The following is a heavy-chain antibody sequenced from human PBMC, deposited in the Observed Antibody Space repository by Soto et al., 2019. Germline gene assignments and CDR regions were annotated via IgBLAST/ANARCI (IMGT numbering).Heavy chain of an antibody. CDR1: GFTFSSYG. D-gene: IGHD6-25*01. CDR2: ISYDGSNK. V-gene: IGHV3-30*18. J-gene: IGHJ3*02. Sequence: QVQLVESGGGVVQPGRSLRLSCAASGFTFSSYGMHWVRQAPGKGLEWVAVISYDGSNKYYADSVKGRFTISRDNSKNTLYLQMNSLRAEDTAVYYCAKDLGQRGFDLRLLPFYAFDIWGQGTMVTVSS. CDR3: AKDLGQRGFDLRLLPFYAFDI.